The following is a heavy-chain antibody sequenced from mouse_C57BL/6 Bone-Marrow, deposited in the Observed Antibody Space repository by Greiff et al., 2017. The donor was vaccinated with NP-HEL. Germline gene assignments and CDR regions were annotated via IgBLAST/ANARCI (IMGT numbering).Heavy chain of an antibody. V-gene: IGHV2-6-1*01. J-gene: IGHJ4*01. CDR3: ARHEGWLLRGAMDY. CDR2: IWSDGST. CDR1: GFSLTSYG. D-gene: IGHD2-3*01. Sequence: QVQLKESGPGLVAPSQSLSITCTVSGFSLTSYGVHWVRQPPGKGLEWLVVIWSDGSTTYNSALKSRLSISKDNSKSQVFLKMNSLQTDDTAMYYCARHEGWLLRGAMDYWGQGTSVTVSS.